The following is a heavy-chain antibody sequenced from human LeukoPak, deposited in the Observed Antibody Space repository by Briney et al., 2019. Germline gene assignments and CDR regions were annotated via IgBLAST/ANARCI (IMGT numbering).Heavy chain of an antibody. J-gene: IGHJ4*02. CDR1: GFTFSDYS. V-gene: IGHV3-48*01. CDR2: ISGGSDTM. Sequence: GGSLRLSCAASGFTFSDYSMNWVRQAPGKGLEWVSYISGGSDTMYYADSVKGRFTISRDNAKKSLYLQMDSLTAEDTGVYYCARDPPNWGFAYWGQGALVTVSS. CDR3: ARDPPNWGFAY. D-gene: IGHD7-27*01.